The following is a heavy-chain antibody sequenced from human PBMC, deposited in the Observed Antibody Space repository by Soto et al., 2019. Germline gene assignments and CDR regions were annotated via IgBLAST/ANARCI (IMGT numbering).Heavy chain of an antibody. CDR3: AKEGGDYTYYYLDV. V-gene: IGHV3-23*01. CDR2: VSGGADYT. CDR1: GFTFSSCA. D-gene: IGHD4-17*01. J-gene: IGHJ6*03. Sequence: EVHLLESGGGLVQPGGSLRLSCAASGFTFSSCAMTWVRQAPGKGLEWVSEVSGGADYTYYADSVKGRFTISRDNYKNTLSLQMNRLRAEDTAVYYCAKEGGDYTYYYLDVWGKGTTVTVSS.